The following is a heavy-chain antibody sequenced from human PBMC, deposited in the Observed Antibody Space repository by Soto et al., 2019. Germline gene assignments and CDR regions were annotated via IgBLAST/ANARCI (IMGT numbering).Heavy chain of an antibody. V-gene: IGHV4-39*01. CDR3: ARLQGYCIRTNCSGYYAMAV. CDR1: SGSISSSSYT. D-gene: IGHD2-2*01. Sequence: SETLSLTCTVSSGSISSSSYTWGWIRQPPGKGLEWIGSIYYSGSTYYNPSLKSRITVSVDTSKNQFSLNLSSVTAADTAVYYCARLQGYCIRTNCSGYYAMAVWGQGTTVTVSS. J-gene: IGHJ6*01. CDR2: IYYSGST.